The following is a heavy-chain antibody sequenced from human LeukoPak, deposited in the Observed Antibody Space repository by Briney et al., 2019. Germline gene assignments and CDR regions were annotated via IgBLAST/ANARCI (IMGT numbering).Heavy chain of an antibody. CDR3: ARALDGDSNWFDP. D-gene: IGHD4-17*01. V-gene: IGHV3-21*01. Sequence: GGSLRLSCAASGFTFSSYSMNWVRQAPGKGLEWVSSISSSSNYIYYADSVKGRFTISRDNAKNSLYLQMNSLRAEDTAVYYCARALDGDSNWFDPWGQGTLVTVSS. CDR1: GFTFSSYS. J-gene: IGHJ5*02. CDR2: ISSSSNYI.